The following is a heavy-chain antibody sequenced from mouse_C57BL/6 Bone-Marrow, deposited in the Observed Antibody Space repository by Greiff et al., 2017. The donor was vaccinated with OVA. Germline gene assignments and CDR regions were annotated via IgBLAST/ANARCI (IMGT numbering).Heavy chain of an antibody. J-gene: IGHJ3*01. D-gene: IGHD2-2*01. CDR2: ITHSGET. CDR1: GFPITSGYY. Sequence: VKLQESGPGLVKPSQSLFLTCSITGFPITSGYYWIWIRQSPGKPLEWMGYITHSGETFYNPSLQSPISITREPSKNQFFLQLQAVTTQNTPMYYCAGDSRGVGYNFCAHWGQGTLVTVSA. CDR3: AGDSRGVGYNFCAH. V-gene: IGHV12-3*01.